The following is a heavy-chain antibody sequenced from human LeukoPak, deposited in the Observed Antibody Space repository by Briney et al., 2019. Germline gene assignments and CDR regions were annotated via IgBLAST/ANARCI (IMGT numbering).Heavy chain of an antibody. D-gene: IGHD1-26*01. CDR2: ISAYNGNT. V-gene: IGHV1-18*01. CDR3: ARDRGIIVGATYFDY. Sequence: ASVKVSCKASGYTFTSYGISWVRQAPGQGLEWMGWISAYNGNTNYAQKLQGRVTMTTDTSTSTAYMELRSLRSDDTAAYYCARDRGIIVGATYFDYWGQGTLVTVSS. J-gene: IGHJ4*02. CDR1: GYTFTSYG.